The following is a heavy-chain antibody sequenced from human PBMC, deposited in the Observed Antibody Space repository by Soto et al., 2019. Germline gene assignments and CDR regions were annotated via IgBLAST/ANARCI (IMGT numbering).Heavy chain of an antibody. V-gene: IGHV3-23*01. CDR1: GFTFSSYA. D-gene: IGHD3-3*01. CDR3: AKVIPPLYYDFWSDPFDP. CDR2: ISGSGGST. Sequence: WGSLRLSCAASGFTFSSYAMSWVRQAPGKGLEWVSAISGSGGSTYYADSVKGRFTISRDNSKNTLYLQMNSLRAEDTAVYYCAKVIPPLYYDFWSDPFDPWGQGTLVTVSS. J-gene: IGHJ5*02.